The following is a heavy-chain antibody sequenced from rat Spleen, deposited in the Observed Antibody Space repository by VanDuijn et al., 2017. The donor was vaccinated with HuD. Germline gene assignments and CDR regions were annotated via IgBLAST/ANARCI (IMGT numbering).Heavy chain of an antibody. Sequence: EVQLVESGGGLVQPGRSLKLSCAASGFTFRDYYMAGVRQAPTEGLEWVATISYDGTSTYYRDSVKGRFTISRDNAKSTLYLQMDSLRPEETATYYCARRGYLSNWYFDFWGPGIMVTVSS. CDR2: ISYDGTST. CDR1: GFTFRDYY. J-gene: IGHJ1*01. V-gene: IGHV5-7*01. CDR3: ARRGYLSNWYFDF. D-gene: IGHD2-7*01.